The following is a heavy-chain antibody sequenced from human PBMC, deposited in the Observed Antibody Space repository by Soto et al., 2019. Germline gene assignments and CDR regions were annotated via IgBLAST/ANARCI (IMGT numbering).Heavy chain of an antibody. D-gene: IGHD4-17*01. CDR1: GGSISSGGYY. J-gene: IGHJ5*02. CDR2: MFYSGST. V-gene: IGHV4-31*03. CDR3: ARGGHDGNYFDP. Sequence: QVQVQESGPGLVEPSQTLSLICSVSGGSISSGGYYWSWIRQHPGKGLEWIAYMFYSGSTLYNPSLRSRVTTSVYTSKNQFSLKLSSVTAAHTAVYYCARGGHDGNYFDPWGQGTLVTVSS.